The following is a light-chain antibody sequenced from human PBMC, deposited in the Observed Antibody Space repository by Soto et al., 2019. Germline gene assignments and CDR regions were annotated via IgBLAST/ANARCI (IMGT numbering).Light chain of an antibody. CDR2: AAS. CDR3: QRSFSTPLT. V-gene: IGKV1-39*01. CDR1: QSISSY. Sequence: DIQMTQSPSSLSASVGDRVTITCRASQSISSYLHWYQQKPGKAPKLLIYAASSLQSGVPSRFSGSGSGTDVTLSISSLQPEVFATYFCQRSFSTPLTFGGLTKVEIK. J-gene: IGKJ4*01.